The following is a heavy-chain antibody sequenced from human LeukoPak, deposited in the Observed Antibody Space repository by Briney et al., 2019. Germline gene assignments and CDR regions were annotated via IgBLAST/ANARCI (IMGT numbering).Heavy chain of an antibody. V-gene: IGHV3-66*01. D-gene: IGHD2-21*01. CDR3: AKSDCGSDGCKLLNY. CDR2: IYSGGST. J-gene: IGHJ4*02. CDR1: GFTVSSNY. Sequence: GGSLRLSCAASGFTVSSNYMNWVRQAPGKGQEWVSVIYSGGSTYYADSVKGRFTISRDNSKNTLSLQMNSLRVEDTAIYYCAKSDCGSDGCKLLNYWGQGTLVTVSS.